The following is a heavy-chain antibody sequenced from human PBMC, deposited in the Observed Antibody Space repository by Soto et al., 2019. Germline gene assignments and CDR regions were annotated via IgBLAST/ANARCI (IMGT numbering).Heavy chain of an antibody. CDR1: GASVSSDNW. CDR3: AKNGWYSAEI. Sequence: QMRLQESGPGLVKPSGTLSLACAVSGASVSSDNWWSWVRQPPGKGLEWIGEIFHSETTNYNPSLKSRATISVDKSKNLFSLSLTPVTAADTAVYYCAKNGWYSAEIWGQGTMVTVSS. J-gene: IGHJ3*02. CDR2: IFHSETT. V-gene: IGHV4-4*02. D-gene: IGHD6-19*01.